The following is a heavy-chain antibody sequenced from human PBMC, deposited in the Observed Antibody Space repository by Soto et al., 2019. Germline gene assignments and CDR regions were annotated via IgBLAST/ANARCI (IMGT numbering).Heavy chain of an antibody. J-gene: IGHJ6*02. CDR3: ARGPWNYYYGMDV. V-gene: IGHV1-2*02. CDR2: INPNSGGT. D-gene: IGHD5-12*01. CDR1: GYTFTGYY. Sequence: ASVKVSFKASGYTFTGYYMHWVRQAPGQGLEWMGWINPNSGGTNYAQKFQGRVTMTRDTSISTAYMELSRLRSDDTAVYYCARGPWNYYYGMDVWGQGTTVTVSS.